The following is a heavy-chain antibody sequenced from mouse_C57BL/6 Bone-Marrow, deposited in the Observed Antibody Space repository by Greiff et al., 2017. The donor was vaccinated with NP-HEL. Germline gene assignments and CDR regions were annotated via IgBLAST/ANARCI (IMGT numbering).Heavy chain of an antibody. CDR3: TRDYYGSSYGFAY. Sequence: EVKVVESGEGLVKPGGSLKLSCAASGFTFSSYAMSWVRQTPEKRLEWVAYISSGGDYIYYADTVKGRFSISRDNARNTLYLQMSSLKSEDTAMDYCTRDYYGSSYGFAYWGQGTLVTVSA. CDR2: ISSGGDYI. CDR1: GFTFSSYA. V-gene: IGHV5-9-1*02. J-gene: IGHJ3*01. D-gene: IGHD1-1*01.